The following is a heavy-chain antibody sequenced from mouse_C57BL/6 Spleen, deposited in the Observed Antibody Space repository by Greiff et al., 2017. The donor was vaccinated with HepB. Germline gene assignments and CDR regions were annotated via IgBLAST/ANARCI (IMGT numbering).Heavy chain of an antibody. V-gene: IGHV1-7*01. J-gene: IGHJ1*03. Sequence: VQVVESGAELAKPGASVKLSCKASGYTFTSYWMHWVKQRPGQGLEWIGYINPSSGYTKYNQKFKDKATLTADKSSSTAYMQLSSLTYEDSAVYYCARYYGSSYGDWYFDVWGTGTTVTVSS. D-gene: IGHD1-1*01. CDR3: ARYYGSSYGDWYFDV. CDR2: INPSSGYT. CDR1: GYTFTSYW.